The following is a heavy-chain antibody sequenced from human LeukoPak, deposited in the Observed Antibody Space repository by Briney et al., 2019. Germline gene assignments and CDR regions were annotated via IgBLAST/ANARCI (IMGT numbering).Heavy chain of an antibody. Sequence: ASVKVSCKASGYTFTGYYMHWVRQAPGQGLEWMGWINPNSGGTNYAQKFQGRVTMTRDASISTAYMELSRLTSDDTAVYYCVREGYSSTWKRNWLDPWGQGTLVTVSS. D-gene: IGHD6-13*01. CDR1: GYTFTGYY. CDR3: VREGYSSTWKRNWLDP. V-gene: IGHV1-2*02. J-gene: IGHJ5*02. CDR2: INPNSGGT.